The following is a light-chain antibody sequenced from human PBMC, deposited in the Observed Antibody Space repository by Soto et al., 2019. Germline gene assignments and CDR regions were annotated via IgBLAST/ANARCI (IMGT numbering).Light chain of an antibody. CDR1: QSVSSY. CDR3: QQRSNWPLT. V-gene: IGKV3-11*01. CDR2: DAS. J-gene: IGKJ3*01. Sequence: EIVLIQSPATPALSPGERATLSCRASQSVSSYLAWYQQKPGQAPRLLIYDASNRATGIPARFSGSGSGTDFTLTISSLEPEDFAVYYCQQRSNWPLTFGPGTKVDIK.